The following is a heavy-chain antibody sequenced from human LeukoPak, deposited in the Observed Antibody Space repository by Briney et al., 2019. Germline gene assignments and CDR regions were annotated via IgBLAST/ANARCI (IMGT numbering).Heavy chain of an antibody. Sequence: PSETLSLTCAVYGGSCSGYYWSWIRQPPGKGLEWIGEINHSGSTNYNPSLKSRVTISVDTSKNQFSLKLSSVTAADTAVYYCARGRQPYYYYMDVWGKGTTVTVSS. CDR2: INHSGST. CDR3: ARGRQPYYYYMDV. V-gene: IGHV4-34*01. CDR1: GGSCSGYY. J-gene: IGHJ6*03.